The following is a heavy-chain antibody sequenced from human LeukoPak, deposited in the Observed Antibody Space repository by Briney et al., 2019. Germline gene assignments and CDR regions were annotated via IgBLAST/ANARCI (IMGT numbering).Heavy chain of an antibody. D-gene: IGHD3-22*01. CDR2: IYYSGST. CDR1: GGSISSSSYY. CDR3: ARHSTTYYYDSSGYDDAFDT. Sequence: SETLSLTCTVSGGSISSSSYYWGWIRQPPGKGLEWIGSIYYSGSTYYNPSLKSRVTISVDTSKNQFSLKLSSVTAADTAVYYCARHSTTYYYDSSGYDDAFDTWGQGTMVTVSS. J-gene: IGHJ3*02. V-gene: IGHV4-39*01.